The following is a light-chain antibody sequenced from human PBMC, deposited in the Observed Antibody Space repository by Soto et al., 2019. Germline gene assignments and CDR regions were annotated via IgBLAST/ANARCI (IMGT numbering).Light chain of an antibody. V-gene: IGLV1-40*01. J-gene: IGLJ3*02. Sequence: QSVLTQPPSVSGAPGQRVTSSCTGSSSNIGAGYDVHWYQQLPGTAPKLLIYGNSNRPSGVPDRFSGSKSGTSASLAITGLRAEDEADYYCQSYDSSRSGWVFGGGTKLTVL. CDR2: GNS. CDR3: QSYDSSRSGWV. CDR1: SSNIGAGYD.